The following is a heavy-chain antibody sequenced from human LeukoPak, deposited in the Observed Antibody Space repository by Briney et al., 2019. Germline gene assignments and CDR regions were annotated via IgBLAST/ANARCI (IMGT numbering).Heavy chain of an antibody. CDR2: IIPILGIA. CDR3: ARAGIAVAHGVFDYYYYMDV. V-gene: IGHV1-69*02. D-gene: IGHD6-19*01. CDR1: GGTFSSYT. J-gene: IGHJ6*03. Sequence: SVKVSCKAPGGTFSSYTISWVRQAPGQGLEWMGRIIPILGIANYAQKFQGRVTITADKSTSTAYMELSSLRSEDTAVYYCARAGIAVAHGVFDYYYYMDVWGKGTTVTVSS.